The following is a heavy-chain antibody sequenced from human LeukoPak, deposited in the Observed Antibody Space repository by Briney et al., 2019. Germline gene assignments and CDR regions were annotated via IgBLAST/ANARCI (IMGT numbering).Heavy chain of an antibody. CDR2: ISGSGGST. CDR1: GFTFDDYA. Sequence: PGGSLRLSCAASGFTFDDYAMSWVRQAPGKGLEWVSAISGSGGSTYYADSVKGRFTISRDNSKNTLYLQMNSLRAEDTAVYYCAKLGWNDVIYYFDYWGQGTLVTVSS. J-gene: IGHJ4*02. CDR3: AKLGWNDVIYYFDY. V-gene: IGHV3-23*01. D-gene: IGHD1-1*01.